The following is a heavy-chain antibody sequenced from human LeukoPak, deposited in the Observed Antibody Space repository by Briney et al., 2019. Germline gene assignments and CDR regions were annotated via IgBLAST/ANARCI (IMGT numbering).Heavy chain of an antibody. CDR2: ISWSSGYI. D-gene: IGHD3-22*01. CDR3: AKSRSHDNRNPVDS. CDR1: GFTFEDYA. V-gene: IGHV3-9*01. Sequence: GGSLRLSCAASGFTFEDYAMHWVRQAPGKGLEWVSGISWSSGYIDYADSVKGRFTISRNNAKNSLHLQMNSLRAEDTAFYYCAKSRSHDNRNPVDSWGQGTLVTVSS. J-gene: IGHJ4*02.